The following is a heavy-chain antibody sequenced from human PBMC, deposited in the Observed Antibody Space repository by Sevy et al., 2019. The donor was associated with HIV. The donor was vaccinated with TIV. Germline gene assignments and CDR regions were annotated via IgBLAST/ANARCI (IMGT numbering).Heavy chain of an antibody. J-gene: IGHJ4*02. CDR2: FDPEDGET. CDR1: GYTLTGLS. Sequence: ASVKVSCKVTGYTLTGLSLHWVRQTSVKGLEWMGSFDPEDGETIYAQKFQGRITMTKDTSTDTAYMELSSLRSEDTAVYYCATTKDYYDNSGYPFDSWGQGTLVTVSS. D-gene: IGHD3-22*01. CDR3: ATTKDYYDNSGYPFDS. V-gene: IGHV1-24*01.